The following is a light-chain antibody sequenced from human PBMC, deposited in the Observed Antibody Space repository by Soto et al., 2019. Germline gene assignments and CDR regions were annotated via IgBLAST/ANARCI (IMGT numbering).Light chain of an antibody. CDR2: TNI. CDR1: SSNIGINS. J-gene: IGLJ3*02. CDR3: AAWDDSLSGVV. V-gene: IGLV1-47*01. Sequence: QSVLTQPPSASGTPGQRVTISCSGSSSNIGINSVYWYQQLPGTAPKLLIYTNIQRPSGVPDRFSGSKSGTSGSLAISGLRSEDEADYYCAAWDDSLSGVVFGGGTKLTVL.